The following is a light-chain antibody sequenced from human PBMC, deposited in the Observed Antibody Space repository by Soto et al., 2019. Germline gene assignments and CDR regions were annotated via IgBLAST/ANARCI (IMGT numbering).Light chain of an antibody. V-gene: IGKV3-20*01. J-gene: IGKJ2*01. CDR1: QSVVSRA. Sequence: IVLTQSPGTLSLSPGERATLSCRASQSVVSRALAWYQQKPGQAPRLLMYSASKRATGIPDRFSGSGSGTDFTLTISRLEPEDFAVYYCQQYGSSPPMYTFGQGTRLEIK. CDR3: QQYGSSPPMYT. CDR2: SAS.